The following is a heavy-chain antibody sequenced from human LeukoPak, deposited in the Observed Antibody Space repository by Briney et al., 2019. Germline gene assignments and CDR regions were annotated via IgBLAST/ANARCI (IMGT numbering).Heavy chain of an antibody. Sequence: SETLSLTCAVYGGSFSDYYWTWVRQSPGKGLEWIGEINHSGSTNYNPSLKSRVTISADTSKSQFSLKVTSVTAADTALCYCARVAHPSRNGYYLGYWGQGTLVTISS. CDR3: ARVAHPSRNGYYLGY. CDR2: INHSGST. D-gene: IGHD5-12*01. J-gene: IGHJ4*02. V-gene: IGHV4-34*01. CDR1: GGSFSDYY.